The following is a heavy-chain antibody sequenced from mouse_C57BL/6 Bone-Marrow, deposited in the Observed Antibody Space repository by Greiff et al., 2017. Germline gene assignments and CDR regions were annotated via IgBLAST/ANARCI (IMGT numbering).Heavy chain of an antibody. V-gene: IGHV3-6*01. Sequence: VQLQQSGPGLVKPSQSLSLTCSVTGYSITSGYYWNWIRQFPRNKLEWMGYISYDGSNNYNPSLKNRISITRDTSKNQFFLKLNSVTTEDTATYYCAREGYGYVLDYWGQGTTLTVSS. J-gene: IGHJ2*01. CDR1: GYSITSGYY. CDR3: AREGYGYVLDY. CDR2: ISYDGSN. D-gene: IGHD2-2*01.